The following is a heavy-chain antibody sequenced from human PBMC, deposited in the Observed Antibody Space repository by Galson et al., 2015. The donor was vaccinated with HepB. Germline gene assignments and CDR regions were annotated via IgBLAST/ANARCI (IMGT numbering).Heavy chain of an antibody. D-gene: IGHD4-17*01. Sequence: PALVKPTQTLTLTCTFSGFSLSTSGMRVSWIRQPPGKALEWLARIDWDDDKFYSTSLKTRLTISKDTSKNQVVLTMTNMDPVDTATYYCARTFMTTVTPYYYYYMDVWGKGTTVTVSS. CDR2: IDWDDDK. CDR3: ARTFMTTVTPYYYYYMDV. V-gene: IGHV2-70*04. J-gene: IGHJ6*03. CDR1: GFSLSTSGMR.